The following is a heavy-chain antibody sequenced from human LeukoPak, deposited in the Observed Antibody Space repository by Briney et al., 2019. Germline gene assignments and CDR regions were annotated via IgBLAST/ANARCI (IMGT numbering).Heavy chain of an antibody. J-gene: IGHJ4*02. Sequence: SETLSLTCTVSGGSISSGGFSWSCIRQSPGKGLEYIGYLYQGGSTYYNPSLSSRVTISGDRSKNHFFLTLTSVTAADTAVYYCARTQHCSSTSCPHGLDSWGQGTLVTVSS. V-gene: IGHV4-30-2*06. CDR3: ARTQHCSSTSCPHGLDS. D-gene: IGHD2-2*01. CDR2: LYQGGST. CDR1: GGSISSGGFS.